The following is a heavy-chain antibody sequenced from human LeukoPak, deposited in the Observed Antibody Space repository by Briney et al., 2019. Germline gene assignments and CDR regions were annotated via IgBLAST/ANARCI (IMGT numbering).Heavy chain of an antibody. CDR1: GFTFSNYE. V-gene: IGHV3-48*03. D-gene: IGHD3-22*01. Sequence: PPGGSLRLSCAASGFTFSNYEMDWVRQAQGKGLEWVSYISSRGGTIYYADSVKGRFTISRDNAKNSLYLQMNSLRAEDTAVYYCAKEVTPDRSGFNAFDIWGQGTMVTVSS. CDR3: AKEVTPDRSGFNAFDI. J-gene: IGHJ3*02. CDR2: ISSRGGTI.